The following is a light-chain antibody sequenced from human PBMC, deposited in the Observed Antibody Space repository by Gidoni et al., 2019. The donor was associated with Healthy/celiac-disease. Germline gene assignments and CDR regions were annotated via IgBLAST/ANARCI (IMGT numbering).Light chain of an antibody. CDR2: YDS. J-gene: IGLJ1*01. Sequence: SYVLTQPPSVSVAPGTTARITCGGNNIGSKSVHWYQQKPGQAPVLVIYYDSDRPSGIPERCSGSNSGNTATLTSSRVEAGDEADYYCQVWDSSSDHPYVFGTGTKVTVL. CDR1: NIGSKS. V-gene: IGLV3-21*04. CDR3: QVWDSSSDHPYV.